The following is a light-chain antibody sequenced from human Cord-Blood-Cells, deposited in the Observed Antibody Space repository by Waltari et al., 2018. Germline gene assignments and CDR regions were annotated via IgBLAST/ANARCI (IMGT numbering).Light chain of an antibody. V-gene: IGLV2-14*01. CDR1: SSDVVGYNY. CDR2: DVS. J-gene: IGLJ1*01. CDR3: SSYTGSSTYV. Sequence: QSALTQPASVSGSPGQSITISCTGTSSDVVGYNYVSWYQQHPGKAPKLMIYDVSKRPSRVSNRFSGSKSGNTASLTISGLQAEDEADYYCSSYTGSSTYVFGTGTKVTVL.